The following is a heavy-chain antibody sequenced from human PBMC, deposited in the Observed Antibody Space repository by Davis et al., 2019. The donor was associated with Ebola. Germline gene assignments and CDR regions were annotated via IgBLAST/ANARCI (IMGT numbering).Heavy chain of an antibody. CDR2: MNPNSGNT. D-gene: IGHD3-10*01. J-gene: IGHJ4*02. CDR3: AGGRGHYFDY. Sequence: AASVKVSCKASGYILTSHDINWVRQATGQGLEWMGWMNPNSGNTGYAQKFQGRVTMTRNTSISTAYMELSSLRSEDTAVYYCAGGRGHYFDYWGQGTLVTVSS. V-gene: IGHV1-8*01. CDR1: GYILTSHD.